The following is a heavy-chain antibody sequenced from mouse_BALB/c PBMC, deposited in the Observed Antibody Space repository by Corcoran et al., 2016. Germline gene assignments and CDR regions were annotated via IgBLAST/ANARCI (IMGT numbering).Heavy chain of an antibody. CDR1: GFNIKDTY. J-gene: IGHJ1*01. CDR3: ANWDWYFDV. D-gene: IGHD4-1*01. V-gene: IGHV14-3*02. CDR2: IDPANGNT. Sequence: EVQLQQSGAELVKPGASVKLSCTASGFNIKDTYMHWVTQRPEQGLEWIGRIDPANGNTKYDPKFQGKATITADTSSNTAYLQLSSLTSEDTAVYYCANWDWYFDVWGAGTTVTVS.